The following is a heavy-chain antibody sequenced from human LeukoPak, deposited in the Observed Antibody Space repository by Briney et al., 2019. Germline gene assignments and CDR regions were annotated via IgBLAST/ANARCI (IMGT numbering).Heavy chain of an antibody. V-gene: IGHV3-21*01. J-gene: IGHJ3*02. CDR2: ISSSSSYI. D-gene: IGHD6-19*01. Sequence: GGSLRLSCAASGFTFSSYSMNWVRQAPGKGLEWVSSISSSSSYIYYADSVKGRFTISRDNAKNSLYLQMNSLRAEDTAVYYCATRSSGWFGRAFDIWGQGTMVTVSS. CDR3: ATRSSGWFGRAFDI. CDR1: GFTFSSYS.